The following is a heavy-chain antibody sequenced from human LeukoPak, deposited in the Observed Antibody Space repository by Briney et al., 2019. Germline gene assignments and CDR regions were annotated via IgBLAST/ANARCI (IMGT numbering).Heavy chain of an antibody. D-gene: IGHD6-6*01. Sequence: GGSLRLSCAVSGFTFSSNWMSWLRQAPGKGLEYVSAISSNGGSTYYANSVKGRFTISRDNSKNTLYLQMGSLRAEDMAVYYCARVGARRLLYYFDYWGQGTLVTVSS. CDR3: ARVGARRLLYYFDY. CDR1: GFTFSSNW. CDR2: ISSNGGST. V-gene: IGHV3-64*01. J-gene: IGHJ4*02.